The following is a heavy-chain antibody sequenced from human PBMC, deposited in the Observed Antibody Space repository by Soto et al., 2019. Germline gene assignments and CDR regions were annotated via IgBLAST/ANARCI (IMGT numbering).Heavy chain of an antibody. CDR2: ISGSGGST. Sequence: GGSLRLSCAASGFTFSSYAMSWVRQAPGKGLEWVSAISGSGGSTYYADSVKGRFTISRDNSKNTLYLQMNSLRAEDTAVYYCAKHPPVRFLEWSEGFDYWGQGTLVTVSS. CDR3: AKHPPVRFLEWSEGFDY. J-gene: IGHJ4*02. V-gene: IGHV3-23*01. CDR1: GFTFSSYA. D-gene: IGHD3-3*01.